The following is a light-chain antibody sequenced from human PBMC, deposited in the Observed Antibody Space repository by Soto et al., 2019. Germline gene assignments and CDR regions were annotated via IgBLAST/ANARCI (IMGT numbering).Light chain of an antibody. CDR1: RSDVGSYYL. V-gene: IGLV2-23*01. CDR3: SSYARTVL. CDR2: EGS. J-gene: IGLJ3*02. Sequence: QSVLTQPASVSGSPGQSITISCTGTRSDVGSYYLVSWYQQHPGKAPKLIIYEGSKRPSGISNRFSGSKSGNTASLTISGLQAEDEAEYFCSSYARTVLFGGGPKLTVL.